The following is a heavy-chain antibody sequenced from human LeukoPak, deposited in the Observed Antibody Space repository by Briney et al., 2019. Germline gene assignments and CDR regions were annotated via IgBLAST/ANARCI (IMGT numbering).Heavy chain of an antibody. CDR1: GGSFSGYY. D-gene: IGHD3-22*01. Sequence: PSETLSLTCAVYGGSFSGYYWSWIRQPPGKGLEWIGEINHSGGTNYNPSLKSRVTISVDTSKNQFSLKLSSVTAADTAVYYCARGAHYYDSSGYGLDYWGQGTLVTVSS. CDR2: INHSGGT. V-gene: IGHV4-34*01. CDR3: ARGAHYYDSSGYGLDY. J-gene: IGHJ4*02.